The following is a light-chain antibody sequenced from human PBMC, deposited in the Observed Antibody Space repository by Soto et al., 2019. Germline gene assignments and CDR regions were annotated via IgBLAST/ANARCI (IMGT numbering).Light chain of an antibody. CDR1: QSISSY. CDR3: KQSYSYPPT. V-gene: IGKV1-39*01. Sequence: DIQMTQSPSSLSASVGERVTITCRANQSISSYLCWYQQKPGKAPNLLIYAASNLQSGVPSRFSGRGSGTDFTLTISSLQPEDFATYYCKQSYSYPPTFGQGTKVEIK. J-gene: IGKJ1*01. CDR2: AAS.